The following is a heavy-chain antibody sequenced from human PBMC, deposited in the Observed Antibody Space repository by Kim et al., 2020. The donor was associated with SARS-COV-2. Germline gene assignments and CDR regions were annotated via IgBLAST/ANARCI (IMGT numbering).Heavy chain of an antibody. D-gene: IGHD1-26*01. CDR2: ISGSGGTT. CDR1: GFTFSRYA. J-gene: IGHJ3*02. V-gene: IGHV3-23*01. Sequence: GGSLRLSCAASGFTFSRYAMSWVRQAPGKGLEWISVISGSGGTTFYADSVKGRFTISRDNSKNTLYLQMNSLRAEDTAIYYCAKQSGSYQIPDDAFDIWGQGTMVTVSS. CDR3: AKQSGSYQIPDDAFDI.